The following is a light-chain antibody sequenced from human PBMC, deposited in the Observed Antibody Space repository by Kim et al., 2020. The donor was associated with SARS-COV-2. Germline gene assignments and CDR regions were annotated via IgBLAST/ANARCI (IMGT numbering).Light chain of an antibody. V-gene: IGLV1-47*01. CDR2: TNN. Sequence: QSVLTQPPSASGTPGQRVTISGSRSSSHVGTNYLNWYQQLPGTATKRLISTNNQRPSGVPDRFSGSKSGTAASLASSGLRSEDEADYYCAAWDDSLSVRVFGGGTQRTVL. CDR1: SSHVGTNY. J-gene: IGLJ2*01. CDR3: AAWDDSLSVRV.